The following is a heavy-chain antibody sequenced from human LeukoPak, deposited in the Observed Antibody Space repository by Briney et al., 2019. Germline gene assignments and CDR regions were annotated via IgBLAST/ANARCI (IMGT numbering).Heavy chain of an antibody. J-gene: IGHJ3*02. Sequence: SETLSLTCTVSGGSIAGFYWSWFRQSPGKGLEWIAYMYYSGSTYYNPSLKSRVSLSVDTSKNQFSLKLSSVTAADTAVYYCARAGYDVLTGYCGAFDIWGQGTLVIVSS. CDR3: ARAGYDVLTGYCGAFDI. V-gene: IGHV4-59*12. CDR2: MYYSGST. CDR1: GGSIAGFY. D-gene: IGHD3-9*01.